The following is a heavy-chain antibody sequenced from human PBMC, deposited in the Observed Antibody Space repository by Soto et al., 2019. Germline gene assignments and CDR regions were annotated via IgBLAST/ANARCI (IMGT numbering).Heavy chain of an antibody. J-gene: IGHJ3*02. CDR3: AKAGSGAFDI. D-gene: IGHD3-10*01. CDR2: ISWNSGRI. V-gene: IGHV3-9*01. CDR1: GFTFDDYA. Sequence: GGSLRLSCAASGFTFDDYAMHWVRQAPGKGLEWVSGISWNSGRIGYADSVKGRFTISRDNAKNSLYLQMNSLRAEDTALYYCAKAGSGAFDIWGQGTMVTVSS.